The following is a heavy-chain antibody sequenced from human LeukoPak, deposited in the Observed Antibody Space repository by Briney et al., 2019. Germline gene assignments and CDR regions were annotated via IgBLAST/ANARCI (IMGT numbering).Heavy chain of an antibody. D-gene: IGHD3-9*01. Sequence: ASVKVSCKASGYTFTGYYMHWVRQAPGQGLEWMGWINPNSGGTNYAQKFQGWVTMTRDTSISTAYMELSRLRSDDTAVYYCARGEAIVLRYFDWLFNYWGQGTLVTVSS. CDR2: INPNSGGT. CDR1: GYTFTGYY. CDR3: ARGEAIVLRYFDWLFNY. J-gene: IGHJ4*02. V-gene: IGHV1-2*04.